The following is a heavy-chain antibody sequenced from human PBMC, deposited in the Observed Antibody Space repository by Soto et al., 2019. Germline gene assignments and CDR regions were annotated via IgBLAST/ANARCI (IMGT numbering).Heavy chain of an antibody. J-gene: IGHJ5*02. V-gene: IGHV4-4*07. CDR1: GASISSYF. CDR2: ISTSGTT. CDR3: AREAGPDRWFDP. D-gene: IGHD6-19*01. Sequence: SETLSLTCTASGASISSYFWTWIRQPAGKGLDWSGRISTSGTTNYNPPLKRRVTMSLDTSKNHFSLNLSSVTAADTAVYYCAREAGPDRWFDPWGQGTLVTVSS.